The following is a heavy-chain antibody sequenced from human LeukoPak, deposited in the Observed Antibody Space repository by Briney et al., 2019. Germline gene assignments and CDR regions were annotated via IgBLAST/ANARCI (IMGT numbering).Heavy chain of an antibody. CDR2: FTHLETT. CDR3: ARAPDTALVTGYFDY. Sequence: SETLSLTCDVYGGSFRGYYWTWIRQSPGKGLEWLGEFTHLETTNYNPSLKSRVTVSVDTSKNQFSLSLTSVTAADTAVYYCARAPDTALVTGYFDYWGQGTLVTVSS. V-gene: IGHV4-34*10. J-gene: IGHJ4*02. D-gene: IGHD5-18*01. CDR1: GGSFRGYY.